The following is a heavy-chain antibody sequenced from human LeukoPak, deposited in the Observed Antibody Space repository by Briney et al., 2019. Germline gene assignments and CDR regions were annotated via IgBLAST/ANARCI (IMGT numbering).Heavy chain of an antibody. J-gene: IGHJ4*02. CDR3: ARDRRDGYLFDY. CDR2: INPNSGGT. D-gene: IGHD5-24*01. Sequence: ASVKVSCKASGYTFTGYYMHWVRQAPGQGLEWMGWINPNSGGTNYTQKFQGRVTMTRDTSISTAYMELSRLRSDDTAVYYCARDRRDGYLFDYWGQGTLVTVSS. CDR1: GYTFTGYY. V-gene: IGHV1-2*02.